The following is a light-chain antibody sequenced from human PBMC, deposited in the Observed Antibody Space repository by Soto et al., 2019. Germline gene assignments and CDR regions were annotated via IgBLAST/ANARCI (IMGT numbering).Light chain of an antibody. J-gene: IGLJ1*01. Sequence: QSALRQPASMSGSPGQSITIPCTGASSDIGLYNYVSWYQHHPGKAPKLLISEVNIRPSGLSDRFSASKAGDTASLTISGLQPEDEAYYYCSCLSTTNTPILFGTGTKVTVL. CDR1: SSDIGLYNY. V-gene: IGLV2-14*01. CDR2: EVN. CDR3: SCLSTTNTPIL.